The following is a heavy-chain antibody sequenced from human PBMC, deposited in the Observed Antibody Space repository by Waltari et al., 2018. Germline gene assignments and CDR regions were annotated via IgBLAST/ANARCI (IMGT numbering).Heavy chain of an antibody. CDR2: INPSGGST. D-gene: IGHD3-22*01. Sequence: QVQLVQSGAEVKKPGASVKVSCKASGYTFSSYYMHWVRQPGQGLEWMGIINPSGGSTSYEQTFLGRVTMTRDTSTSTVYMELSSLRSEDTAVYYCARVEYYDSSGYFYWGQGTLVTVSS. J-gene: IGHJ4*02. CDR3: ARVEYYDSSGYFY. V-gene: IGHV1-46*01. CDR1: GYTFSSYY.